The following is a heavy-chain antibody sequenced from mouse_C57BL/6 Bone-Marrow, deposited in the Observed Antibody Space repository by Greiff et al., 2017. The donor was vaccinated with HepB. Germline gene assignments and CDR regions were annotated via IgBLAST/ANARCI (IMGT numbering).Heavy chain of an antibody. CDR3: ARGDYYGSSSWVAY. Sequence: EVQVVESGGGLVKPGGSLKLSCAASGFTFSSYAMSWVRQTPEKRLEWVATISDGGSYTYYPDNVKGRFTISRDNAKNNLYLQMSHLKSEDKALYYCARGDYYGSSSWVAYWGQGTLVTVSA. CDR2: ISDGGSYT. D-gene: IGHD1-1*01. CDR1: GFTFSSYA. J-gene: IGHJ3*01. V-gene: IGHV5-4*01.